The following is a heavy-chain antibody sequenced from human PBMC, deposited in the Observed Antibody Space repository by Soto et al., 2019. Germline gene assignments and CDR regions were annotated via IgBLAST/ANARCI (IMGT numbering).Heavy chain of an antibody. D-gene: IGHD5-12*01. CDR2: IIPIFGTA. V-gene: IGHV1-69*05. CDR3: ARRDGYNHLDY. CDR1: GGAFSSYA. J-gene: IGHJ4*02. Sequence: GASVKVSCKASGGAFSSYAISWVRQAPGQGLEWMGGIIPIFGTANYAQKLQGRVTMTTDTSTSTAYMELRSLRSDDTAVYYCARRDGYNHLDYWGQGTLVTVSS.